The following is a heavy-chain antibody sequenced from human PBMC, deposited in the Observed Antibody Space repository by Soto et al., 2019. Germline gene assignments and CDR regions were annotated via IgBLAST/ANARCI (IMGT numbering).Heavy chain of an antibody. CDR3: AKDRSQFYGMDV. CDR2: ISWNSGSI. J-gene: IGHJ6*02. Sequence: GGSLRLSCAASGFTFDDYAMHWVRQAPGKGLEWVSGISWNSGSIGYADSVKGRFTISRDNAKNSLYLQMNSLRAEDTALYYCAKDRSQFYGMDVWGQGTMVTVSS. CDR1: GFTFDDYA. V-gene: IGHV3-9*01.